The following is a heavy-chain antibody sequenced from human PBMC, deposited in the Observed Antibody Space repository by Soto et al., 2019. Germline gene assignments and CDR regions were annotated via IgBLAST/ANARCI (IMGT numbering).Heavy chain of an antibody. CDR1: GFTFSSYA. D-gene: IGHD6-19*01. CDR2: ISGSGGST. J-gene: IGHJ4*02. CDR3: AKVKGSCWYGRTAIFDY. Sequence: EVQLLESGGGLVQPGGSLRLSCAASGFTFSSYAMSWVRQAPGKGLEWVSAISGSGGSTYYADSVKGRFTISRDNSKNTLYLQMNSLRAEDTAVYYCAKVKGSCWYGRTAIFDYWGQGTLVTVSS. V-gene: IGHV3-23*01.